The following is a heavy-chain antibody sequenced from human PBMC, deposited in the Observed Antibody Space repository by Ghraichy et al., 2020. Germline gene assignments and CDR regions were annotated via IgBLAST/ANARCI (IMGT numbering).Heavy chain of an antibody. CDR3: ARSGSLGVVYELDY. J-gene: IGHJ4*02. V-gene: IGHV7-4-1*02. CDR1: GYTFTSYA. Sequence: ASVKVSCKASGYTFTSYAMNWVRQAPGQGLEWMGWINTNTGNPTYAQGFTGRFVFSLDTSVSTAYLQISSLKAEDTAVYYCARSGSLGVVYELDYWGQGTLVTVSS. CDR2: INTNTGNP. D-gene: IGHD2-15*01.